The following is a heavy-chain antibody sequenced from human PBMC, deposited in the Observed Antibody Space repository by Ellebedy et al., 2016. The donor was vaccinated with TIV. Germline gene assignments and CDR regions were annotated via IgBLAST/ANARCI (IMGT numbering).Heavy chain of an antibody. D-gene: IGHD6-6*01. CDR1: GFTFSSYW. CDR2: IKQDGSEK. Sequence: GESLKISXAASGFTFSSYWMSWVRQAPGKGLEWVANIKQDGSEKYYVDSVKGRFTISRDNSKNTLYLQMNSLRAEDTAVYYCVGWSSTKYSAEYYYYYYGMDVWGQGTTVTVSS. J-gene: IGHJ6*02. V-gene: IGHV3-7*03. CDR3: VGWSSTKYSAEYYYYYYGMDV.